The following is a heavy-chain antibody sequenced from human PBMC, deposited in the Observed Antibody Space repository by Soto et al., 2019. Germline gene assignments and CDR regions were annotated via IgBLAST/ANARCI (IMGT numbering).Heavy chain of an antibody. J-gene: IGHJ6*02. CDR2: IYWNDDK. CDR3: AHRRTFFWLRGSNCDRIDV. Sequence: YGPTLVNPTQTLTLTCTFSRFSLTTRGVGVGWIRQPPGKAMEWLALIYWNDDKLYNQSLXRRLTITKDTSKNQVVLTMTNMDPVDTATYYCAHRRTFFWLRGSNCDRIDVSAQRSTVIGSS. CDR1: RFSLTTRGVG. V-gene: IGHV2-5*01. D-gene: IGHD3-9*01.